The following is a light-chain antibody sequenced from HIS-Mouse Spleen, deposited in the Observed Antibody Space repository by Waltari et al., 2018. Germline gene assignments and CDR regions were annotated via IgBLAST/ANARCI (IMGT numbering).Light chain of an antibody. V-gene: IGLV3-27*01. Sequence: SYELTQPSSVSVSPGQTARITCSGDVLAKKYARWFQQKPGQAPVLVIYKDSERPSGIPERVSGSSSGTTVTLTISGAQVEDEADYYCYSAADNNQVFGGGTKLTVL. CDR2: KDS. J-gene: IGLJ3*02. CDR3: YSAADNNQV. CDR1: VLAKKY.